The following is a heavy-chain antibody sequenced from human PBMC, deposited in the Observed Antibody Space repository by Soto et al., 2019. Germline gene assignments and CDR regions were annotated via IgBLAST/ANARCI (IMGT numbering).Heavy chain of an antibody. CDR2: IYYSGST. CDR3: ARLVVAATYWFDP. J-gene: IGHJ5*02. D-gene: IGHD2-15*01. CDR1: GGSISSYY. V-gene: IGHV4-59*01. Sequence: QVQLQESGPGLVKPSETLSLTCTVSGGSISSYYWSWIRQPPGKGLEWIGYIYYSGSTNYNPSLRSRVTLSVDTSKNQFSLTLSSVTAADTAVYYCARLVVAATYWFDPWGQGTLVTVSS.